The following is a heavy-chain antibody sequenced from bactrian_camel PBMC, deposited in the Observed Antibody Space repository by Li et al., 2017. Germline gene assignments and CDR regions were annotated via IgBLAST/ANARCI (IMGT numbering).Heavy chain of an antibody. CDR1: GDTVSNYR. CDR3: AASPRILGLLCHLPPYETPY. CDR2: IRGDGTT. J-gene: IGHJ4*01. V-gene: IGHV3S53*01. D-gene: IGHD3*01. Sequence: HVQLVESGGGSVQAGGSLRLSCAASGDTVSNYRMGWFRQVPGKKREGVAGIRGDGTTRYTDSVKGRFTISQDNAKNTVYLQMNSLKPEDTAMYYCAASPRILGLLCHLPPYETPYRGQGTQVTVS.